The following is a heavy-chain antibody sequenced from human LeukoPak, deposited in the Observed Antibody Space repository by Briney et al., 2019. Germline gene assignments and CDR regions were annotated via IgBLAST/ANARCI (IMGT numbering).Heavy chain of an antibody. D-gene: IGHD3-10*01. Sequence: GASVKVSCKASGYTFTSYGISWVRQAPGQGLEWMGWISAYNGNTNYAQNLQGRVTMTTDTSTSTAYMELRSLRSDDTAVYYCARSARRVRGDTYDAFDIWGQGTMVTVSS. V-gene: IGHV1-18*01. CDR1: GYTFTSYG. CDR3: ARSARRVRGDTYDAFDI. CDR2: ISAYNGNT. J-gene: IGHJ3*02.